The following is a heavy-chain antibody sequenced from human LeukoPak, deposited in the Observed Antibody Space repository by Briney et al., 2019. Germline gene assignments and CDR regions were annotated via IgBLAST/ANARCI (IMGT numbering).Heavy chain of an antibody. D-gene: IGHD6-6*01. J-gene: IGHJ4*02. Sequence: PGGSLRLSCAASGFSFDDYPMHWVRQAPGKGLECVSLISWYGSSTYYADSVKGRFTISRDNSKSSLYLQMGSLRTENTAFYYCAKGRLFSSSSPPDYWGQGTLVTVSS. V-gene: IGHV3-43*01. CDR1: GFSFDDYP. CDR3: AKGRLFSSSSPPDY. CDR2: ISWYGSST.